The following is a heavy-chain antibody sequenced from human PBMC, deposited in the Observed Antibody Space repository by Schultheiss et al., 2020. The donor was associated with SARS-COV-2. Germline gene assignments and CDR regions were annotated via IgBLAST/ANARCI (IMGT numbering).Heavy chain of an antibody. Sequence: RLSCAASGFTFSNAWMSWVRQAPGKGLEYVSAISSNGGSTYYANSVKGRFTISRDNSKNTLYLQMNSLRAEDTAVYYCARATTVVTRGAFDIWGQGTMVTVSS. V-gene: IGHV3-64*01. CDR2: ISSNGGST. CDR1: GFTFSNAW. J-gene: IGHJ3*02. D-gene: IGHD4-23*01. CDR3: ARATTVVTRGAFDI.